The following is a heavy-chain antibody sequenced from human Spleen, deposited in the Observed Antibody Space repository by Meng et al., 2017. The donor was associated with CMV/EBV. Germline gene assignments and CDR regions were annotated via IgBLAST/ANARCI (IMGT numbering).Heavy chain of an antibody. CDR3: ARVLWFGELFGWFDP. J-gene: IGHJ5*02. V-gene: IGHV1-2*02. CDR1: GYTFTGYY. D-gene: IGHD3-10*01. Sequence: QVRLVQSGAEVKKPGASVKVSCKASGYTFTGYYMHWVRQAPGQGLEWMGWINPNSGGTNYAQKFQGRVTMTRDTSISTAYMELSRLRSDDTAVYYCARVLWFGELFGWFDPWGQGTLVTVSS. CDR2: INPNSGGT.